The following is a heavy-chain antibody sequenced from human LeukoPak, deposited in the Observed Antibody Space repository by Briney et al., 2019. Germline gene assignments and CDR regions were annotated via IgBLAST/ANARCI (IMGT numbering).Heavy chain of an antibody. CDR3: AKAPGSSGWYYGDY. CDR1: GFTFSSYA. V-gene: IGHV3-23*01. J-gene: IGHJ4*02. CDR2: ISGGGGIT. D-gene: IGHD6-19*01. Sequence: GGSLRLSCAASGFTFSSYAMSWVRQAPGKGLEWVSAISGGGGITYYADSVKGRFTISRDNSKNTLYLQMSSLRAEDTAVYYCAKAPGSSGWYYGDYWGQGTLVTVSS.